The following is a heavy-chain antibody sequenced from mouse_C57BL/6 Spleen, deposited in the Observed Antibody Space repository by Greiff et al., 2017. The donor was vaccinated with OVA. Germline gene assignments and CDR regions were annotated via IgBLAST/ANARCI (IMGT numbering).Heavy chain of an antibody. J-gene: IGHJ3*01. CDR3: ARRAMVTTGFAY. Sequence: VQLKQPGTELVKPGASVKLSCKASGYTFTSYWMHWVKQRPGQGLEWIGNINPSNGGTNYNEKFKGKATLTVDKSSSTAYMQLSSLTSEDSAVYCCARRAMVTTGFAYWGQGTLVTVSA. CDR1: GYTFTSYW. CDR2: INPSNGGT. D-gene: IGHD2-2*01. V-gene: IGHV1-53*01.